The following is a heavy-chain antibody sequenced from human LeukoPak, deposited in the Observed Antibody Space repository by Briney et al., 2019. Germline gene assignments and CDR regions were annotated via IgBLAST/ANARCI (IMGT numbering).Heavy chain of an antibody. CDR2: INHSGST. Sequence: PSETLSLTCAVYGGSFSGYYWSWIRQPPGKGLEWIGEINHSGSTNYNPSLKSRVTISVDTSKNQFPLKLSSVTAADTAVYYCARGRLSYDILTGYYSPYYYYGMDVWGQGTTVTVSS. D-gene: IGHD3-9*01. CDR3: ARGRLSYDILTGYYSPYYYYGMDV. V-gene: IGHV4-34*01. CDR1: GGSFSGYY. J-gene: IGHJ6*02.